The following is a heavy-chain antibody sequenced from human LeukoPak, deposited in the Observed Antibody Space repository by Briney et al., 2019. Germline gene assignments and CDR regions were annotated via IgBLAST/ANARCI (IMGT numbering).Heavy chain of an antibody. V-gene: IGHV4-38-2*02. CDR3: ARMPIGSSSSAIDY. Sequence: SETLSLTCTVSGYSISSGYYWGWIRQPPGKGLEWIGRIYTSGSTNYNPSLKSRVTISVDTSKNQFSLKLSSVTAADTAVYYCARMPIGSSSSAIDYWGQGTLVTVSS. J-gene: IGHJ4*02. CDR1: GYSISSGYY. D-gene: IGHD6-6*01. CDR2: IYTSGST.